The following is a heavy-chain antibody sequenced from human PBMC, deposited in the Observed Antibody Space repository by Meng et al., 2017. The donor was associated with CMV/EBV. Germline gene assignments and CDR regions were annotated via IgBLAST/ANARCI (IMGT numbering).Heavy chain of an antibody. CDR2: IIHSGST. CDR1: GGSFSGYY. Sequence: GSLRPSCAVYGGSFSGYYWSWIRQPPRKGLEWIGEIIHSGSTNYNPSLKSRVTISVDTSKNQFSLKLSSVTAADTAVYYCAREGSSRPLDYWGQGTLVTVSS. CDR3: AREGSSRPLDY. D-gene: IGHD6-6*01. J-gene: IGHJ4*02. V-gene: IGHV4-34*12.